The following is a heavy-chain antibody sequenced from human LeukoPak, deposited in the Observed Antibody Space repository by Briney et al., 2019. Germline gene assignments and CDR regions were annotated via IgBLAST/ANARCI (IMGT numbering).Heavy chain of an antibody. V-gene: IGHV3-21*01. CDR3: ARDYSYGSGSRDTDFDY. CDR1: GFTFSSYS. Sequence: PGGSLRLSCAASGFTFSSYSMNWVRQAPGKGLEWVSSISSSSSYIYYADSVKGRFTISRDNAKNSLYLQMNSLGAEDTAVYYCARDYSYGSGSRDTDFDYWGQGTLVTVSS. CDR2: ISSSSSYI. J-gene: IGHJ4*02. D-gene: IGHD3-10*01.